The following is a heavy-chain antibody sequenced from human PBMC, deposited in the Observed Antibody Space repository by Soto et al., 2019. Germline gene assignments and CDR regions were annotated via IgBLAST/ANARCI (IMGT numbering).Heavy chain of an antibody. CDR1: GYKFTDYY. CDR2: VNPKRGDA. D-gene: IGHD3-9*01. J-gene: IGHJ2*01. V-gene: IGHV1-2*04. CDR3: ARDPGLSGRYWYFDL. Sequence: QVVLVQSGAEVKKPGDSVKVSCKSSGYKFTDYYIHWVRQAPGQGPEWMGWVNPKRGDAVYAQKFQGWVTMTRDTATTTAYLEVNRLKPDDTAVYFCARDPGLSGRYWYFDLWGRGTLVTVSS.